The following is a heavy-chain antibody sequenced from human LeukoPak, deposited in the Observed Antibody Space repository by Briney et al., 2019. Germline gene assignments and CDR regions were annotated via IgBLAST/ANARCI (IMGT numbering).Heavy chain of an antibody. D-gene: IGHD4-11*01. V-gene: IGHV3-48*03. CDR3: ARGGEYSDYPDY. CDR1: GFTFSSYE. CDR2: ISSSGSTI. J-gene: IGHJ4*02. Sequence: GGSLRLSCAASGFTFSSYEMNWVRQAPGKGLEWVSYISSSGSTIYYADSVKGRFTISRDNAKNSLYLQMNSLRAEDTAVYYCARGGEYSDYPDYWGQGTLVTVSS.